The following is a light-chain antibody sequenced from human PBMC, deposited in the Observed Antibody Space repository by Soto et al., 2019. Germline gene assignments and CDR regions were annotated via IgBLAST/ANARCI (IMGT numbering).Light chain of an antibody. CDR2: DVS. V-gene: IGLV2-11*01. CDR3: AAWDDSLNGPV. CDR1: SSDVGGYNY. Sequence: QSALTQPRSVSGSPGQSVTISCTGTSSDVGGYNYVSWYQQHPGKAPKLMIYDVSKRPSGVPDRFSDSKSGTSASLAISGLQSEDEADYYCAAWDDSLNGPVFGGGTKVTVL. J-gene: IGLJ3*02.